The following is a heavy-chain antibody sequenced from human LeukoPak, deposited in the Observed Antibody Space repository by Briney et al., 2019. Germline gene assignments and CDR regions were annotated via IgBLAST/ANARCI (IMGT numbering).Heavy chain of an antibody. CDR1: GYTFTSYG. CDR3: ARDPGPIVGATTLDY. Sequence: GASVKVSCKASGYTFTSYGISWVRQAPGQGLEWMGWISAYNGNTNYAQKLQGRVTMTTDTSTSTAYMELRSLRSDDTAVYYCARDPGPIVGATTLDYWGQGTLVTVSS. D-gene: IGHD1-26*01. J-gene: IGHJ4*02. V-gene: IGHV1-18*01. CDR2: ISAYNGNT.